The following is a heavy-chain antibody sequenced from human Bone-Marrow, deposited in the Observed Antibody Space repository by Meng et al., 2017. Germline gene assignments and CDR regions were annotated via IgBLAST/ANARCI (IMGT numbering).Heavy chain of an antibody. J-gene: IGHJ4*02. Sequence: QAKLQESGPGLVKPSQTLSLTCTVPGGSISSGDYYWSWIRQPPGRGLEWIGYIYYSGSTYYNPSLRSRVTISVDTSKNQFSLILTSVTAADTAVYFCARVETATTNPYFDYWGQGTLVTVSS. D-gene: IGHD5-24*01. V-gene: IGHV4-30-4*01. CDR2: IYYSGST. CDR1: GGSISSGDYY. CDR3: ARVETATTNPYFDY.